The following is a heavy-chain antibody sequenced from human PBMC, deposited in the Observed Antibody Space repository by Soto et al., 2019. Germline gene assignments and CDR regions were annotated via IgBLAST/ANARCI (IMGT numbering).Heavy chain of an antibody. J-gene: IGHJ4*02. CDR1: GASVSSGLDF. D-gene: IGHD6-25*01. V-gene: IGHV4-31*03. CDR2: VHPNGNI. Sequence: QVQLQESGPGLVKPSQTLSLTCTVSGASVSSGLDFWIWVRQLPGKGLQWLGHVHPNGNIYYNPSLQSRFTMSMDTYNNQVSLQLHSVTVADTAGYYCVRGSDPYKCGFWGQGALVTVSS. CDR3: VRGSDPYKCGF.